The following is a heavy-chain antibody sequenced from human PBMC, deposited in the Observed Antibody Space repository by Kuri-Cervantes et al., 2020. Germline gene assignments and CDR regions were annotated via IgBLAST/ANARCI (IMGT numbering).Heavy chain of an antibody. Sequence: GGSLRLSCAASGFTFSDYYMSWVRQAPGKGLEWVGNIKQDGSEKYYVDSVKGRFTISRDNAKNSLYLQMNSLRAEDTAVYYCARVSLAAADSDYWGQGTLVTVSS. D-gene: IGHD6-13*01. CDR2: IKQDGSEK. CDR1: GFTFSDYY. J-gene: IGHJ4*02. CDR3: ARVSLAAADSDY. V-gene: IGHV3-7*01.